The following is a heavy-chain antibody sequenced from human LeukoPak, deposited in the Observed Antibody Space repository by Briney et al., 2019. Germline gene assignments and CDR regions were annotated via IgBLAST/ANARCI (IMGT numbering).Heavy chain of an antibody. CDR2: IFSRGGT. CDR1: GAPFRSYY. D-gene: IGHD2-15*01. J-gene: IGHJ4*02. Sequence: PSETLSLTCTVSGAPFRSYYWNWIRQPPGKGLEWIGYIFSRGGTSYNPSLKSRATILIDTSKNQFSLSLTSVTAADTAVYYCATLGYCTGGNCYQDDFWGQGTLVTVSS. CDR3: ATLGYCTGGNCYQDDF. V-gene: IGHV4-59*01.